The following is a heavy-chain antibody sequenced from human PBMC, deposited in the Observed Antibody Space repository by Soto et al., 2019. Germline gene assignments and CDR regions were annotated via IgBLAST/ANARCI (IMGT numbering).Heavy chain of an antibody. V-gene: IGHV4-34*01. D-gene: IGHD5-12*01. CDR1: GGSFSGYY. CDR2: INHSGST. Sequence: SETLSLTCAVYGGSFSGYYWSWIRQPPGKGLEWIGEINHSGSTNYNPPLKSRVTISVDTSKNQFSLKLSSVTAADTAVYYCARGTYSGPRKGVNDAFDIWGQGTMVTVS. CDR3: ARGTYSGPRKGVNDAFDI. J-gene: IGHJ3*02.